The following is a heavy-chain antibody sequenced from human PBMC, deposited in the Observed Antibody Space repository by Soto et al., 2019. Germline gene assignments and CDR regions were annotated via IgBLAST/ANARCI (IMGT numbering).Heavy chain of an antibody. D-gene: IGHD2-15*01. CDR2: IYYSGST. CDR1: GGSISSYY. Sequence: SETLSLTCTVSGGSISSYYWSWIRKPPGKGLEWLGYIYYSGSTNYNPSLKSRVTISVDTSKNQFSLKLSYVTAADTAVYYCARSYRRYCSGGSGYSYYYYYMDVWGKGTTVTVSS. V-gene: IGHV4-59*01. CDR3: ARSYRRYCSGGSGYSYYYYYMDV. J-gene: IGHJ6*03.